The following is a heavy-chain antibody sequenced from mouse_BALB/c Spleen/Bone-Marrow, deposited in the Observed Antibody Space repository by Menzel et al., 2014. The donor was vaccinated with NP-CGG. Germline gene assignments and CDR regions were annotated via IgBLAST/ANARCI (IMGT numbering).Heavy chain of an antibody. D-gene: IGHD3-1*01. J-gene: IGHJ2*01. CDR3: TTLARNNFDY. CDR2: IYPGNSDT. V-gene: IGHV1-5*01. Sequence: EVQLQQSGTVLARPGAAVKMSCKASGYTFSNYWMHWVKQRPGQGLEWIGTIYPGNSDTTYNQNFKGKAKLTAVTSTSTAYMELSSLTNEASAVYYCTTLARNNFDYWGQGTTLTVSS. CDR1: GYTFSNYW.